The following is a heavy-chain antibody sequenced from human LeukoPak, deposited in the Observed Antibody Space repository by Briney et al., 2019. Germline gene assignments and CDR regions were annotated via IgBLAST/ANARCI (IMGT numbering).Heavy chain of an antibody. Sequence: QPGGSLRLSCAASGFTFSSYGMHWVRQAPGKGLEWVAVISYDGSNKYYADSVKGRFTISRDNSKSTLYLQMNSLRAEDTAVYYCAKDYSSGPIDYWGQGTLVTVSS. CDR1: GFTFSSYG. CDR3: AKDYSSGPIDY. CDR2: ISYDGSNK. J-gene: IGHJ4*02. V-gene: IGHV3-30*18. D-gene: IGHD6-19*01.